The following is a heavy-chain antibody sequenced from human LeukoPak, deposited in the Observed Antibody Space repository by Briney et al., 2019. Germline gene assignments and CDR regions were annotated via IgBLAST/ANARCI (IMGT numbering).Heavy chain of an antibody. D-gene: IGHD6-13*01. CDR2: IDPNSGGT. CDR3: ARGRQQQLVYNWFDP. CDR1: GYTFTGYY. Sequence: ASVKVSCKASGYTFTGYYMHWVRQAPGQGLEWMGWIDPNSGGTNYAQKFQGRVTMTRDTSISTAYMVLNRLRSDDTAVYYCARGRQQQLVYNWFDPWGQGTLVTVSS. V-gene: IGHV1-2*02. J-gene: IGHJ5*02.